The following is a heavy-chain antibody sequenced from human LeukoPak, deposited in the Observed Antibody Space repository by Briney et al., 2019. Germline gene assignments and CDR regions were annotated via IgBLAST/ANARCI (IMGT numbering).Heavy chain of an antibody. CDR2: INSDGSTT. CDR3: ARDRASDTAKPFGY. CDR1: GLTFSSYW. Sequence: GGSLRLSCAASGLTFSSYWMHWVRQAPGKGLVWVSRINSDGSTTNYADSVKGRFTVSRDNAKNTLYLQMNSLRAEDTAVYYCARDRASDTAKPFGYWGQGTLVTVSS. J-gene: IGHJ4*02. D-gene: IGHD5-18*01. V-gene: IGHV3-74*01.